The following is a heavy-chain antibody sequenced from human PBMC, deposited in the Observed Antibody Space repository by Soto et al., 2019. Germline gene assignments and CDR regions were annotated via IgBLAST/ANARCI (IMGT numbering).Heavy chain of an antibody. D-gene: IGHD3-16*01. J-gene: IGHJ4*02. CDR3: TRAIGSGGVMGGFDY. V-gene: IGHV1-69*01. CDR1: GGSFNMYA. Sequence: QVELVQSGAQVKKPGSAVKVSCKASGGSFNMYAMNWVRQAPGHGLEWMGGIIPIFDAPRYSEQFQGRVTITVDESTSTAYMELSSLRSDDTAIYYCTRAIGSGGVMGGFDYWGQGTLVTDSS. CDR2: IIPIFDAP.